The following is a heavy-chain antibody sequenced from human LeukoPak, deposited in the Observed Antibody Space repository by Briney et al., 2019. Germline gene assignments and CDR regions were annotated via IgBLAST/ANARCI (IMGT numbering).Heavy chain of an antibody. CDR1: GYTFTGYY. CDR2: INPNSGGT. CDR3: ARDRTFVRRYWFDP. D-gene: IGHD2/OR15-2a*01. Sequence: ASVKVSCKASGYTFTGYYMHWVRQAPGQGLEWMGWINPNSGGTNYAQKLQGRVTMTTDTSTSTAYMELRSLRSDDTAVYYCARDRTFVRRYWFDPWGQGTLVTVSS. V-gene: IGHV1-2*02. J-gene: IGHJ5*02.